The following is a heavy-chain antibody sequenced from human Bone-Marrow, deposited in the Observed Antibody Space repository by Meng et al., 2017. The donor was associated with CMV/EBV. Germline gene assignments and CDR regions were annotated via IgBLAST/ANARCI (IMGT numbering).Heavy chain of an antibody. CDR3: ARDLVAGYYAFDI. J-gene: IGHJ3*02. CDR1: GFTFSSYA. V-gene: IGHV3-23*01. D-gene: IGHD3-9*01. CDR2: ISGSGGST. Sequence: GESLKISCAASGFTFSSYAMRWVRQAPGKGLEWVSAISGSGGSTYYADSVKGRFTSSRDNSKNTLYLQMNSLRAEDTAVYYCARDLVAGYYAFDIVGQGTMVTVSS.